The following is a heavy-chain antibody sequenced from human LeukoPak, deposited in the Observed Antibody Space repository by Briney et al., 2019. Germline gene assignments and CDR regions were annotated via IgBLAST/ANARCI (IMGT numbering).Heavy chain of an antibody. Sequence: SETLSLTCAVSGGSISSGNWWSWVRQPPGKGLEWIGEIYHSGSTNYNPSLKSRVTISVDKSKNQFSLKLSSVTAADTAVYYCARRISAAGSRWFDPWGQGTLVTVSS. CDR3: ARRISAAGSRWFDP. J-gene: IGHJ5*02. D-gene: IGHD6-13*01. V-gene: IGHV4-4*02. CDR2: IYHSGST. CDR1: GGSISSGNW.